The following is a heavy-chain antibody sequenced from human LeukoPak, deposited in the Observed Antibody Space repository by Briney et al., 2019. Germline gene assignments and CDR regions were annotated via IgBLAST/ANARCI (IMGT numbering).Heavy chain of an antibody. Sequence: ASVNVSCKASRYEFSSYGISWVRQAPGQGLEWMGWISAYNGKTKYAEKFQGRLTMTTETSTSTAYMELRSLTSADTAVYYCAKDSPRDDYVRGSYRYSRRGLDIWGQGTLVTASS. CDR1: RYEFSSYG. V-gene: IGHV1-18*01. J-gene: IGHJ3*02. CDR3: AKDSPRDDYVRGSYRYSRRGLDI. D-gene: IGHD3-16*02. CDR2: ISAYNGKT.